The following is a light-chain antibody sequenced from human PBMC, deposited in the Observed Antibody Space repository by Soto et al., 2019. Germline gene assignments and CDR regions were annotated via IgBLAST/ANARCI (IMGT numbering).Light chain of an antibody. CDR2: DVS. CDR1: SSDVGAYKY. CDR3: SSYTSRITVV. J-gene: IGLJ3*02. V-gene: IGLV2-14*01. Sequence: QPVLTQPASVSGSPGQSITISCTGTSSDVGAYKYVSWYQQYPGKAPKLLIYDVSNRPSGVSNRFSGSKSGNTASLTISGLQAEDEADYYCSSYTSRITVVFGGGTKLTVL.